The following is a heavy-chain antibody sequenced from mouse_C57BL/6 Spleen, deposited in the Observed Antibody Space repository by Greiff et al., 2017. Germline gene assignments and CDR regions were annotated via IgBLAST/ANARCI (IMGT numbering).Heavy chain of an antibody. CDR1: GFTFSDYG. D-gene: IGHD2-3*01. Sequence: EVMLVESGGGLVKPGGSLKLSCAASGFTFSDYGMHWVRQAPEQGLEWVAYISSGSSTIYYADTVKGRFTISRDNAKNTLFLQMTSLRSEDTAMYYGARQYDGYPGYFDVWGTGTTVTVSS. CDR2: ISSGSSTI. J-gene: IGHJ1*03. CDR3: ARQYDGYPGYFDV. V-gene: IGHV5-17*01.